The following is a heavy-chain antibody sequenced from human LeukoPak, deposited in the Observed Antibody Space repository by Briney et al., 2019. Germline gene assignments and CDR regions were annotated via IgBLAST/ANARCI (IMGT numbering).Heavy chain of an antibody. V-gene: IGHV3-23*01. J-gene: IGHJ4*02. CDR2: ISGSTGST. Sequence: PGGSLRLSCAASGFTFSNYAMNWVRQAPGKGLEWVSLISGSTGSTYYADSVKGRFSISRDNSKNTVYLQMNSLRVEDTAVYYCAKDRCGSSCFADFDYWGQGTLVTVSS. D-gene: IGHD2-15*01. CDR1: GFTFSNYA. CDR3: AKDRCGSSCFADFDY.